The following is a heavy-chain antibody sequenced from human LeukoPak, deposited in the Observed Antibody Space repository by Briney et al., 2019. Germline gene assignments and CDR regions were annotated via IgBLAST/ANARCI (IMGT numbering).Heavy chain of an antibody. V-gene: IGHV3-30*03. D-gene: IGHD3-22*01. J-gene: IGHJ4*02. CDR3: ARETYYYDSSGYPGGAY. Sequence: GXSLRLSCAAXGFTFSSYGMHWVRQAPGKGLEWVAVISYDGSNKYYADSVKGRFTISRDNSKNTLYLQMNSLRAEDTAVYYCARETYYYDSSGYPGGAYWGQGTLVTVSS. CDR2: ISYDGSNK. CDR1: GFTFSSYG.